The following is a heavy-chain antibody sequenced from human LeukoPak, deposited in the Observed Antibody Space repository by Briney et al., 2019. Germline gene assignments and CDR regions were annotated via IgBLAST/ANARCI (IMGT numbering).Heavy chain of an antibody. CDR2: PNGDGGST. Sequence: GGSLRLSCVASGFTFSSSWMHWVRQAPGKGLVWVSRPNGDGGSTNYADSVKGRFTISRDNAKNTLYLQMNSLRAEDTAVYYCARGVSGSYGLDVWGQGTTVTVSS. V-gene: IGHV3-74*01. CDR1: GFTFSSSW. D-gene: IGHD1-1*01. CDR3: ARGVSGSYGLDV. J-gene: IGHJ6*02.